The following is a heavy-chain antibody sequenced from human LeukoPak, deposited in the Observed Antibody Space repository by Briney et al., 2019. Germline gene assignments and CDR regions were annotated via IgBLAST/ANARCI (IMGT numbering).Heavy chain of an antibody. V-gene: IGHV3-21*04. J-gene: IGHJ6*02. Sequence: PGGSLRLSCAASGFTFSSYNINWVRQAPGKGLEWVSSISGSGTDIYYVDSVKGRFTISRDNAKDSVYLQMNSLRAEDTAVYYCVRDRGIASTGGYGMDVWGQGTTVTVSS. D-gene: IGHD6-13*01. CDR1: GFTFSSYN. CDR2: ISGSGTDI. CDR3: VRDRGIASTGGYGMDV.